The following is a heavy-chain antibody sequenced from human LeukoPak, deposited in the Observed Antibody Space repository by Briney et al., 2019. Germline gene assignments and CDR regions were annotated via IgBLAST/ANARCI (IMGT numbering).Heavy chain of an antibody. V-gene: IGHV3-15*01. CDR2: IKSKTNGGTT. Sequence: GGSLRLSCAASVFTFSNAWMSWGRQAPGKGLEWVGHIKSKTNGGTTDYAAPVKGRFTISRDDSKNTLSLQMNSLKTEDTAVYYCTTLHYYDSGSSFDYWGQGTLVTVSS. J-gene: IGHJ4*02. D-gene: IGHD3-10*01. CDR1: VFTFSNAW. CDR3: TTLHYYDSGSSFDY.